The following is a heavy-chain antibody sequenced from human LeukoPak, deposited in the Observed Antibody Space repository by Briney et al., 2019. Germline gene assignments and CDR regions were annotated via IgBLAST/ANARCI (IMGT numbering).Heavy chain of an antibody. CDR3: ARVGSSSSKHYYYMDV. CDR2: IYTSGST. CDR1: GDSVSSYY. D-gene: IGHD6-6*01. V-gene: IGHV4-4*07. J-gene: IGHJ6*03. Sequence: PSETLSLTCTVSGDSVSSYYWSWIRQPAGKGLEWIGRIYTSGSTNYNPSLKSRVTMSVDTSKNQFSLKLSSVTAADTAVYYCARVGSSSSKHYYYMDVWGKGTTVTVSS.